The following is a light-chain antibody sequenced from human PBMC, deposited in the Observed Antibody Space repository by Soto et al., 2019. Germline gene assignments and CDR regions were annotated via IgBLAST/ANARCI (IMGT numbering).Light chain of an antibody. CDR3: QKYNSDWT. J-gene: IGKJ1*01. CDR1: QAISNS. CDR2: AAS. V-gene: IGKV1-27*01. Sequence: DIQMTQSPSSLSASVGDRVTITCRASQAISNSLAWYQHKPGRVPKLLIYAASTLQAGVPFRFSGSGSGTDFTLTISSLQPEDVATYYRQKYNSDWTFGQGTKVEIK.